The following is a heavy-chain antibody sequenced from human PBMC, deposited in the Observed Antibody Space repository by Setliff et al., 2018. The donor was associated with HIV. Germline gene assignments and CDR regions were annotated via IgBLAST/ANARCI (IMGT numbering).Heavy chain of an antibody. CDR2: INAGNGNT. J-gene: IGHJ5*02. CDR1: GYTFTSYA. V-gene: IGHV1-3*01. Sequence: ASVKVSRKASGYTFTSYAMHWVRQAPGQRLEWMGWINAGNGNTKYSQKFQGRVTITRDTSASTAYMELSSLRSEDTAVYYCARPMGFGELLGDWFDPWGQGTLVTVSS. CDR3: ARPMGFGELLGDWFDP. D-gene: IGHD3-10*01.